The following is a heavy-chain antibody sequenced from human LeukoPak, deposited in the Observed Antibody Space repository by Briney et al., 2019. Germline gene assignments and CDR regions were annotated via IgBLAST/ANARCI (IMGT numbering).Heavy chain of an antibody. CDR2: VNHSGST. J-gene: IGHJ6*03. Sequence: PSETLSLTCAVYGGSFSGYYWSWIRQPPGKGLEWIGEVNHSGSTNYNPSLKSRVTISVDTSKNQFSLKLSSVTAADTAVYYCARGTVRANLGLHYYYYMDVWGKGTTVTVSS. CDR3: ARGTVRANLGLHYYYYMDV. V-gene: IGHV4-34*01. CDR1: GGSFSGYY. D-gene: IGHD1-26*01.